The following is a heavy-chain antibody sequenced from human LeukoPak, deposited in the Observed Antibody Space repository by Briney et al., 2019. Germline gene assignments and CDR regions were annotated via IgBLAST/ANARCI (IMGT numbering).Heavy chain of an antibody. CDR2: IYSGGST. Sequence: PGGSLRLSCAASGFTVSSNYMSWVRQAPGKGLEWVSVIYSGGSTYYADSAKGRFTISRDNSKNTLCLQMNSLRAEDTAVYYCARGGYSYGSYFDYWGQGTLVSVSS. V-gene: IGHV3-53*01. J-gene: IGHJ4*02. CDR1: GFTVSSNY. D-gene: IGHD5-18*01. CDR3: ARGGYSYGSYFDY.